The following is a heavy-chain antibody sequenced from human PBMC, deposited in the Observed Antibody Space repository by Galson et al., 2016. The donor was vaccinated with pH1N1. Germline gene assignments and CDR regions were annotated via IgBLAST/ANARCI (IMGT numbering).Heavy chain of an antibody. V-gene: IGHV3-30-3*01. J-gene: IGHJ4*02. CDR3: ARFYSSSFDY. D-gene: IGHD6-13*01. CDR2: LSYHGSNK. Sequence: SLRLSCAASGFTFSSYAMHWVRQAPGKGLEWVAVLSYHGSNKYYADSVKGRFTISRDNSKNTLYLQMNSLRAEDTAVYYCARFYSSSFDYWGQGTLATVSS. CDR1: GFTFSSYA.